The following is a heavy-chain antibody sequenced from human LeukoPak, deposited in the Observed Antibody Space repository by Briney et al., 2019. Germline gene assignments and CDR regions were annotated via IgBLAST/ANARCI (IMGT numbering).Heavy chain of an antibody. CDR2: IYYSGST. D-gene: IGHD3-10*01. CDR3: ARAYYGSGSQLLLDY. J-gene: IGHJ4*02. CDR1: GGSISSYY. Sequence: SETLSLTCTVSGGSISSYYWSWIRQPPGMGLEWIGYIYYSGSTNYNPSLKSRVTISVDTSKNQFSLKLSSVTAADTAVYYCARAYYGSGSQLLLDYWGQGTLVTVSS. V-gene: IGHV4-59*01.